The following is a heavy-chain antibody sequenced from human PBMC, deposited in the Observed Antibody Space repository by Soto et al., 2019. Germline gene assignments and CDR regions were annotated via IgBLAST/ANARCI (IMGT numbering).Heavy chain of an antibody. CDR1: GGSFSGYY. CDR2: INHSGST. D-gene: IGHD6-6*01. V-gene: IGHV4-34*01. Sequence: SETLSLTCAVYGGSFSGYYWSWIRQPPGKGLEWIGEINHSGSTNYNPSLKSRVTISVDTSKTQCSLKLSSVTAADTAVYYCARGRPRVGWFAPWGQGTRGTVS. J-gene: IGHJ5*02. CDR3: ARGRPRVGWFAP.